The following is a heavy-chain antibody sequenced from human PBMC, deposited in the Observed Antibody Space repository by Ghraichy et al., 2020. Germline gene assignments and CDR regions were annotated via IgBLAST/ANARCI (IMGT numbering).Heavy chain of an antibody. CDR1: GFTFSSHA. D-gene: IGHD3-22*01. CDR3: ARVYYYDSSGYYDY. J-gene: IGHJ4*02. Sequence: GGSLRLSCAASGFTFSSHAMHWVRQAPGKGLEYVSAISSNGGSTYYANSVKGRFTISRDNSKNTLYLQMGSLRAEDMAVYYCARVYYYDSSGYYDYWGQGTLVTVSS. V-gene: IGHV3-64*01. CDR2: ISSNGGST.